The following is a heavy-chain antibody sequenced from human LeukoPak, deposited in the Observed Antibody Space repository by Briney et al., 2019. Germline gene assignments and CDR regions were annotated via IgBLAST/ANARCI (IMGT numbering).Heavy chain of an antibody. CDR3: ARVGGITGTTLGGEFGY. Sequence: GASVKVSCKASGYTFTSYGISWVRQAPGQGLEWMGWISAYNGNTNYAQKLQGRVTMTTDTSTSTAYMELRSLRSDDTAVYYCARVGGITGTTLGGEFGYWGQGTLVTVSS. D-gene: IGHD1-7*01. CDR1: GYTFTSYG. V-gene: IGHV1-18*01. J-gene: IGHJ4*02. CDR2: ISAYNGNT.